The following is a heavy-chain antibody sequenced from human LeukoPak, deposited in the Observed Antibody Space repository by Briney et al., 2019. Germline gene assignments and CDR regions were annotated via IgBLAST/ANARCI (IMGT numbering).Heavy chain of an antibody. D-gene: IGHD3-9*01. J-gene: IGHJ5*02. Sequence: SETLSLTCTVSGGSITGYYWNWIRQPAGKGLEWIGRMDPKGTTSYNPSLKSRVTMSVDTSKNQFSLKLKSVTAADTAMYYCARELSPHYDILTGYYASGWFDPWGQGTLVTVSS. CDR1: GGSITGYY. V-gene: IGHV4-4*07. CDR3: ARELSPHYDILTGYYASGWFDP. CDR2: MDPKGTT.